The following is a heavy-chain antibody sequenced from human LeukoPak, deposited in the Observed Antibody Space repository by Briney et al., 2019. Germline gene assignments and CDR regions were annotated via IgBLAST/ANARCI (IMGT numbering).Heavy chain of an antibody. CDR2: ISGSGSST. V-gene: IGHV3-23*01. CDR1: GFTFSSYA. CDR3: AKDLEDYYRPLDY. J-gene: IGHJ4*02. Sequence: PGGSLRLSCAASGFTFSSYAMSWVRQAPGKGLEWVSAISGSGSSTYYADSVKGRFTISRDNSRNTLHLQMNSLRAEDTAVYYCAKDLEDYYRPLDYWGQGTLATVSS. D-gene: IGHD3-22*01.